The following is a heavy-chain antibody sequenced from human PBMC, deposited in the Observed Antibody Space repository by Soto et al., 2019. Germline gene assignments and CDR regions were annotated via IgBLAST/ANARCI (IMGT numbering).Heavy chain of an antibody. CDR1: GGSISSSSYY. CDR2: IYYSGST. CDR3: ARVNGYSGLKLDY. J-gene: IGHJ4*02. D-gene: IGHD5-12*01. V-gene: IGHV4-39*07. Sequence: SETLSLTCTVSGGSISSSSYYWGWIRQPPGKGLEWIGSIYYSGSTYYNPSLKSRVTISVDTSKNQFSLKLSSVTAADTAVYYCARVNGYSGLKLDYWGQGTLVTVSS.